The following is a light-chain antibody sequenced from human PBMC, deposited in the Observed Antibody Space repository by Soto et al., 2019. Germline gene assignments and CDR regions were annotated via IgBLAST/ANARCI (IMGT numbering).Light chain of an antibody. CDR2: DAS. V-gene: IGKV3-11*01. Sequence: EIVLTQSPATLSLSPGERATLSCRASQSVSSYLAWYQQKPGQAPRLLIYDASNRATGIPARFSGSGSGTDFTLTISSLEPEDFAVYYCQQRINWPPGGFGPGIKVDIK. CDR1: QSVSSY. J-gene: IGKJ3*01. CDR3: QQRINWPPGG.